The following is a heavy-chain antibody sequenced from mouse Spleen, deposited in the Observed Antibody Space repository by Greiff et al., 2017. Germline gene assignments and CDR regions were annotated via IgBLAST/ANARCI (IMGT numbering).Heavy chain of an antibody. CDR1: GYTFTSYW. CDR3: ARITTVRDV. V-gene: IGHV1-52*01. J-gene: IGHJ1*01. CDR2: IDPSDSET. D-gene: IGHD1-1*01. Sequence: QVQLQQSGAELVRPGSSVKLSCKASGYTFTSYWMHWVKQRPIQGLEWIGNIDPSDSETHYNQKFKDKATLTVDKSSSTAYMQLSSLTSEDSAVYYCARITTVRDVWGAGTTVTVSS.